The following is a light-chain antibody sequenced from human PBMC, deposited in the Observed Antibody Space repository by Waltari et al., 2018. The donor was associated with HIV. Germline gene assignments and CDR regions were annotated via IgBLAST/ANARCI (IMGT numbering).Light chain of an antibody. CDR3: AAWDDSLSGYV. Sequence: QSVLTQPPSASGTPGQRVTISCSGSSPSNGRNYVKWYQQLPGTAPKLLIYRNNQRPSGVPDRFSGSKSGTSASLAISGLRSEDEADYYCAAWDDSLSGYVFGTGTKVTVL. CDR1: SPSNGRNY. CDR2: RNN. V-gene: IGLV1-47*01. J-gene: IGLJ1*01.